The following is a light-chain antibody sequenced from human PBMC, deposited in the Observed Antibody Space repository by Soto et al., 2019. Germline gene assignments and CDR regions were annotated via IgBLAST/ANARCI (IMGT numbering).Light chain of an antibody. Sequence: EIVLTQSPATLSVSPGERATLSCRASQSVSSNLAWYQQKPGQAPRLLIYGASTRATGIPARFSGSESGTEFTLTIRSLQSEDFASYYCQQSYDWPTFGQGTKVEIK. J-gene: IGKJ1*01. CDR3: QQSYDWPT. CDR2: GAS. V-gene: IGKV3-15*01. CDR1: QSVSSN.